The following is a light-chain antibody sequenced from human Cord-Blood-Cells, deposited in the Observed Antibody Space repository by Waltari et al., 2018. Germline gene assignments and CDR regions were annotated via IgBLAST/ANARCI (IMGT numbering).Light chain of an antibody. J-gene: IGKJ3*01. Sequence: DIQMTQSPSSLSASVGDRVTITCRASQSISSYLNWYQQKPGKAPKLLIYSASSLQSGVPSRFSGRGSGTDFSLTISSLQPGDFATYYCQQSYSTPFTFGPGTKVDIK. V-gene: IGKV1-39*01. CDR1: QSISSY. CDR2: SAS. CDR3: QQSYSTPFT.